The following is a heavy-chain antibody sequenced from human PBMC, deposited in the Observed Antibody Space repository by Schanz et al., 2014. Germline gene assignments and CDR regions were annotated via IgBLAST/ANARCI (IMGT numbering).Heavy chain of an antibody. CDR2: ISAYNGNT. J-gene: IGHJ4*02. CDR1: GYTFTSYG. CDR3: ARDQSPYTNSSDVRYFDD. D-gene: IGHD6-6*01. Sequence: QVQLVQSGAEVKKPGASVKVSCKASGYTFTSYGINWVRQAPGQGLEWMGWISAYNGNTNYARKLQGRVTMTADTSTSTAYMDLRSLRSDDTAVYYCARDQSPYTNSSDVRYFDDWGQGSLVTVSS. V-gene: IGHV1-18*01.